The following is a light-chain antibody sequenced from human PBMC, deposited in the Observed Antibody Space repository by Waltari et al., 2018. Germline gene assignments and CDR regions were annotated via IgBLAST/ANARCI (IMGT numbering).Light chain of an antibody. CDR1: QSINTY. CDR3: QQGHSPPFT. V-gene: IGKV1-39*01. CDR2: AAS. Sequence: DIQMTQSPSPLSPSVGDSVTITCRASQSINTYLNWYQQKPGKAPELLIYAASSLQSGVPSAFSGSGSGTDFTLTISSLQPEDFATYFCQQGHSPPFTFGPGTKVDIK. J-gene: IGKJ3*01.